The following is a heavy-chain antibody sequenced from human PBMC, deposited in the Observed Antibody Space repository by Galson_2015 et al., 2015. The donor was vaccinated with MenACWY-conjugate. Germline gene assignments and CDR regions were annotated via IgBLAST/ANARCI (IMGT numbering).Heavy chain of an antibody. V-gene: IGHV3-23*01. Sequence: SLRLSCAASGFTFSSYAMSWVRQAPGKGLEWVSAISGSGGSTYYADSVKGRFTISRDNSKNTLYLQMNSLRAEDTAVYYCAKNVVVPAAIEQPGYWYYDFWSGYPGGGMDVWGQGTTVTVSS. CDR2: ISGSGGST. CDR1: GFTFSSYA. CDR3: AKNVVVPAAIEQPGYWYYDFWSGYPGGGMDV. J-gene: IGHJ6*02. D-gene: IGHD3-3*01.